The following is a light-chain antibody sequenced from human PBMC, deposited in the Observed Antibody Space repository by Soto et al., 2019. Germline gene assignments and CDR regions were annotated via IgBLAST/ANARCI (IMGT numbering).Light chain of an antibody. V-gene: IGKV3-15*01. CDR2: ATS. CDR3: QQYGDWPLT. CDR1: QSVGNN. J-gene: IGKJ4*01. Sequence: EIVLTQSPATLSVSPGERATLSCRASQSVGNNFAWYQQKPGQAPRLLIFATSTRATGVPARFSGSGSGTEXTXXXXSLQSEDFAVYYCQQYGDWPLTFGGGAKVEIE.